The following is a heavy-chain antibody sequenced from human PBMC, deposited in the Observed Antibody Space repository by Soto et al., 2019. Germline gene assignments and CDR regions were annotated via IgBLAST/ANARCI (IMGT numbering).Heavy chain of an antibody. J-gene: IGHJ4*02. V-gene: IGHV4-61*01. CDR3: ARERKDSSGYFD. D-gene: IGHD3-22*01. Sequence: PSETLSLTCTVSGGSVSSGSYYLSWIRQPPGKGLEWIGYIYYSGSTNYNPSLKSRVTISVDTSKNQFSLKLRSVTAADTAVYYCARERKDSSGYFDWGQGTLVTVSS. CDR2: IYYSGST. CDR1: GGSVSSGSYY.